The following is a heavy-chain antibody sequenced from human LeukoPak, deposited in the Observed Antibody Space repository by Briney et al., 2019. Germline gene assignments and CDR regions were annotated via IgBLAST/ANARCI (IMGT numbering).Heavy chain of an antibody. Sequence: GGSLRLSCAASGFTFSSYWMTWVRQAPGKGLEWVATLKQDGSEKYYVDSVKGRFIIFRDNAKNSLYMQMNSLRAEDTAVYYCARDHYASSGYGYYFDSWGQGTLVTVSS. V-gene: IGHV3-7*01. CDR1: GFTFSSYW. CDR2: LKQDGSEK. J-gene: IGHJ4*02. D-gene: IGHD3-22*01. CDR3: ARDHYASSGYGYYFDS.